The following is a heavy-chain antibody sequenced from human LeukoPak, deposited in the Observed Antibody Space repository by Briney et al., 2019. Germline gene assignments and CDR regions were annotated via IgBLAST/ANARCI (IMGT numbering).Heavy chain of an antibody. J-gene: IGHJ3*02. D-gene: IGHD1-26*01. Sequence: PGGSLRLSCAASGFTFSSYEMNWVRQAPGKGLEWVSYIGNSGSPIYYADSVKGRFTISRDNAKNSLYLQMNSLRAEDTAVYYCAREVGATNAFDIWGQGTMVTVSS. CDR1: GFTFSSYE. V-gene: IGHV3-48*03. CDR3: AREVGATNAFDI. CDR2: IGNSGSPI.